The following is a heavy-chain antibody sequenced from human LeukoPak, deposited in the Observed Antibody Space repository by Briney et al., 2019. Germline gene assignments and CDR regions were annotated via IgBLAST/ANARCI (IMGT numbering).Heavy chain of an antibody. D-gene: IGHD1-14*01. CDR1: GFTFSTFG. CDR3: ARVHALKPEAFDL. CDR2: ISSSSWTI. V-gene: IGHV3-48*01. Sequence: PGGSLRLSCAASGFTFSTFGMTWVRQAPGKGLEWISYISSSSWTIYYSDSVKGRFTISRDNGKDSLHLQMNSLSVDDTATYFCARVHALKPEAFDLWGQGTLVRASS. J-gene: IGHJ5*02.